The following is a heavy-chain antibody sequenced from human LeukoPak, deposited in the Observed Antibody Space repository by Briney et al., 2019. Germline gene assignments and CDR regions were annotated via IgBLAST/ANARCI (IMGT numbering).Heavy chain of an antibody. CDR1: GFTFSSYG. V-gene: IGHV3-30*18. CDR2: ISYDGSNK. Sequence: PGRSLRLTCAASGFTFSSYGMHWVRQAPGKGLEWVAVISYDGSNKYYADSVKGRFTISRDNSKNTLYLQMNSLRAEDTAVYYCAKDLRFLEWLSSYYYGMDVWGQGTTVTVSS. D-gene: IGHD3-3*01. J-gene: IGHJ6*02. CDR3: AKDLRFLEWLSSYYYGMDV.